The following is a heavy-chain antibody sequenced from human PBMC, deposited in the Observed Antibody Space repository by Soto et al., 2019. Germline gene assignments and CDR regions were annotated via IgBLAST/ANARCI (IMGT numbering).Heavy chain of an antibody. Sequence: GGSLRLSCAASGFTFSSYAMSWVRQAPGKGLEWVSVISGSGGRTYYEDSVKGRFTISRDNSNNTLYLQMNSLRAEDTAVYYCAKDYGDHVGWFDPWGQGTLVTVSS. V-gene: IGHV3-23*01. J-gene: IGHJ5*02. CDR3: AKDYGDHVGWFDP. D-gene: IGHD4-17*01. CDR1: GFTFSSYA. CDR2: ISGSGGRT.